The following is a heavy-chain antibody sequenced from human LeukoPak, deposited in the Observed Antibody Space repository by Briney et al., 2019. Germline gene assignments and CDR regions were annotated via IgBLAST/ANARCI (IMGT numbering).Heavy chain of an antibody. Sequence: SGPTLVNPTQTLTLTCTFSGFSLSTSGMRVSWIRQRPGKALEWLARIDWDDDKFYNTSLKTRLTISKDTSKNQVVLTMTNMDPVDTATYYCARIPTYGDYAYFDYWGQGTLVTVSS. CDR3: ARIPTYGDYAYFDY. D-gene: IGHD4-17*01. V-gene: IGHV2-70*04. CDR1: GFSLSTSGMR. CDR2: IDWDDDK. J-gene: IGHJ4*02.